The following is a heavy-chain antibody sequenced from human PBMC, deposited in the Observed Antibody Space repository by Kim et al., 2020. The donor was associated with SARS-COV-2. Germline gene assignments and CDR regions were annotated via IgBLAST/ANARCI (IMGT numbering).Heavy chain of an antibody. D-gene: IGHD1-26*01. J-gene: IGHJ3*01. CDR3: ATRWGVGAIDASDV. CDR1: GYTFTDYY. V-gene: IGHV5-51*01. Sequence: GESLKISCQGSGYTFTDYYITWVRQVPGKGLEWMGVFYFGDSETRYSPSFQGQVTISADKSLTTAYLQWTSLRASDTAIYFCATRWGVGAIDASDVWGQG. CDR2: FYFGDSET.